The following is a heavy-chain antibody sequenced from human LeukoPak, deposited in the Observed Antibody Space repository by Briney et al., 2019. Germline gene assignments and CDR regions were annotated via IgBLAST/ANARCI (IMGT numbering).Heavy chain of an antibody. Sequence: GASVKVSCKASGYTFTSNYIHWVRQAPGQGLEWMGMIYPRDGSTSYAQKFQGRVTITADESTSTAYMELSSLRSEDTAVYYCARGRATVTLFDYWGQGTLVTVSS. D-gene: IGHD4-17*01. CDR3: ARGRATVTLFDY. CDR2: IYPRDGST. CDR1: GYTFTSNY. V-gene: IGHV1-46*01. J-gene: IGHJ4*02.